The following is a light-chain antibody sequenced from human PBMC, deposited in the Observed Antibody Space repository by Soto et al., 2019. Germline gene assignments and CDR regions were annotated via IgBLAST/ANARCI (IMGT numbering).Light chain of an antibody. Sequence: QSALTQPRSVSGSPGQSVTISCTGTSSDVGGYTFVSWYQQHPAKAPKLMIYDVNRRPSGVPDRFSGSKSGNTASLTISGLQAEDEVDYYCCSYAGSYTLYVFGTGTKVTVL. CDR1: SSDVGGYTF. V-gene: IGLV2-11*01. CDR3: CSYAGSYTLYV. CDR2: DVN. J-gene: IGLJ1*01.